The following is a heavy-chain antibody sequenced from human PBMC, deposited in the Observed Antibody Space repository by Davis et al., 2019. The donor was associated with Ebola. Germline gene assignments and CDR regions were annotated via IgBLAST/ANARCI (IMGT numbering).Heavy chain of an antibody. CDR2: IRSKAYGGTT. V-gene: IGHV3-49*04. D-gene: IGHD2-15*01. CDR1: GFTFGDYA. J-gene: IGHJ3*02. Sequence: PGGSLRLSCTASGFTFGDYAMSWVRQAPGKGLEWVGFIRSKAYGGTTEYAASVKGRFTISRDDSKSIAYLQMNSLKTEDTAVYYCTRAYCSGGSCYPGRPHDAFDIWGQGTMVTVSS. CDR3: TRAYCSGGSCYPGRPHDAFDI.